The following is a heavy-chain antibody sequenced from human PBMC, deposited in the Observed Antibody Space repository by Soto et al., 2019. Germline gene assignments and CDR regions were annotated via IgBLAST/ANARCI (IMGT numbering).Heavy chain of an antibody. CDR2: IYYSGST. J-gene: IGHJ6*02. V-gene: IGHV4-61*01. D-gene: IGHD2-8*01. CDR3: AGYCTNGVCAGTRGGGMDV. CDR1: GGSVSSGSYY. Sequence: PSETLSLTCTVSGGSVSSGSYYWSWIRQPPGKGLEWIGYIYYSGSTNYSPSLKSRVAISVDTSKTQFSPKLSSVTAADTAGYYCAGYCTNGVCAGTRGGGMDVWGQGTTVTVSS.